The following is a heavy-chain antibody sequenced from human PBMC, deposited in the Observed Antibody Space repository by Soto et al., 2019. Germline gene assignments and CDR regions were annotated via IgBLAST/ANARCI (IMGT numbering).Heavy chain of an antibody. V-gene: IGHV3-11*01. CDR3: ARDKTRLEH. J-gene: IGHJ4*02. CDR2: ISIGAFTI. Sequence: GGSLRLSCVVSGFSFSDSYMTLVRQIPGKGLEWIASISIGAFTISYAAAVKGRFTISRDDGHNSLFLQMDSLRAEDTALYYCARDKTRLEHWGQGTLFTVSS. CDR1: GFSFSDSY.